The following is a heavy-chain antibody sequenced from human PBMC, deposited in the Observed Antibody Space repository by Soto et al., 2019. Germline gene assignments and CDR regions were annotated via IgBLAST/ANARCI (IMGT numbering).Heavy chain of an antibody. Sequence: QVQLVESGGGVVQPGRSLRLSCAASGFIFSSYGMHWVRQAPGKGLEWVAVISYEGSHTYYADSVKGRFTITRDNSKNTLYLQMNGRGPEDTAVYYCAKEVHCGGGSCSWSEGFDYWGQGTLLTVSS. V-gene: IGHV3-30*18. CDR3: AKEVHCGGGSCSWSEGFDY. D-gene: IGHD2-15*01. CDR2: ISYEGSHT. J-gene: IGHJ4*02. CDR1: GFIFSSYG.